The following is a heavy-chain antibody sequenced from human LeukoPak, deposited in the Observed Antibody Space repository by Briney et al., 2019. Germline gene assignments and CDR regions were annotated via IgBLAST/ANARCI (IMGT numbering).Heavy chain of an antibody. J-gene: IGHJ5*02. CDR1: GYTFTGYY. V-gene: IGHV1-2*04. CDR3: ARAGVGFGEPFDP. D-gene: IGHD3-10*01. CDR2: INPNSGGT. Sequence: ASVKVSCKASGYTFTGYYMHWVRQAPGQGLEWMGWINPNSGGTNYAQKFQGWVTMNRDTSISTAYMELSRLRSDDTAVYYCARAGVGFGEPFDPWGQGTLVTVSS.